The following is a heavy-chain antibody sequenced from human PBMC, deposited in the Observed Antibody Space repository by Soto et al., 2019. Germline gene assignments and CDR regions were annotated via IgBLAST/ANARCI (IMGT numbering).Heavy chain of an antibody. CDR1: GGSISKYY. CDR2: IYFNGNT. V-gene: IGHV4-59*01. D-gene: IGHD3-16*01. J-gene: IGHJ4*02. CDR3: ASVTFGGVVLAH. Sequence: SETLSLTCTVSGGSISKYYWSLIRQPPGKGLEWIGYIYFNGNTNYNPSLKRRVTISIDTSKKQISLNLTSVTDADTAVYYCASVTFGGVVLAHWGQGTLVTVSS.